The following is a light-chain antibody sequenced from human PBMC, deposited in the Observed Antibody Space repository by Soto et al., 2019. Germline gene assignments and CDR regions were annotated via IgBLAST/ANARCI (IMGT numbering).Light chain of an antibody. CDR1: RSDVGGYTY. V-gene: IGLV2-11*01. CDR2: DVS. J-gene: IGLJ2*01. CDR3: CSYAGSYTFVV. Sequence: QSALTQPRSVSGSPGQSVTISCTGTRSDVGGYTYVSWYQQHPGKAPQLIIYDVSKRPSGVPDRFSGSKSGNTASLTISGLQADDEADYFCCSYAGSYTFVVFGGGTKLTVL.